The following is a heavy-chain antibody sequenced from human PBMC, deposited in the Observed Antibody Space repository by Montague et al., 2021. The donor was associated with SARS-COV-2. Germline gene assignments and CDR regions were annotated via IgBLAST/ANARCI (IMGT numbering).Heavy chain of an antibody. D-gene: IGHD1-26*01. CDR3: ARDWELLALGY. J-gene: IGHJ4*02. Sequence: SLRLSCAASGFTFSSYGMHWVRQALGKGLEWVAVIWYDGSNKYFADSVKGRFTISRDNSKNTLYLQMNSLRAEDTAVYYCARDWELLALGYWGQGTLVTVSS. CDR2: IWYDGSNK. V-gene: IGHV3-33*01. CDR1: GFTFSSYG.